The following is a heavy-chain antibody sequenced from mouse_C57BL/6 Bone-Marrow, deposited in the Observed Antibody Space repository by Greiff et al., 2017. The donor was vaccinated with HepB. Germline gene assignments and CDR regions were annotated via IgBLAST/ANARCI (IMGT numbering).Heavy chain of an antibody. CDR3: ARDYYGTLYWYFDV. CDR2: ISDGGSYT. V-gene: IGHV5-4*01. Sequence: EVKVVESGGGLVKPGGSLKLSCAASGFTFSSYAMSWVRQTPEKRLEWVATISDGGSYTYYPDNVKGRFTISRDNAKNNLYLQMSHLKSEDTAMYYCARDYYGTLYWYFDVWGTGTTVTVSS. J-gene: IGHJ1*03. CDR1: GFTFSSYA. D-gene: IGHD1-1*01.